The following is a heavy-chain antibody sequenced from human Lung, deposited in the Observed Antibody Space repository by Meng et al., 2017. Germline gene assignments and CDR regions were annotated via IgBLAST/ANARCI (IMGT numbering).Heavy chain of an antibody. J-gene: IGHJ4*02. CDR2: INCYTSGT. V-gene: IGHV1-46*01. Sequence: VQRVQLGPGVMQPGASLMMSCRTSGYTFTDFFLHWVRQAPGQGLEWLGTINCYTSGTAYARKFQGRITLTRDTSTTTVYMDLGRLGSDDTAFYYCAREKSPGHFDYFGQGILVTVSS. CDR1: GYTFTDFF. CDR3: AREKSPGHFDY.